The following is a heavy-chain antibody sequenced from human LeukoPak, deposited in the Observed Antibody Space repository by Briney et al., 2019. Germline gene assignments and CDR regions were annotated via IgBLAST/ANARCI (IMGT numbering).Heavy chain of an antibody. V-gene: IGHV3-30*18. CDR3: AKGDGGSSSWYDFYFYGVDV. Sequence: GKSLRLSCVVSGFTFSNYAMHWVRQAPGKGLEWVAVISHDGSKRHYADAVKGRLSISRDNSKNALSLQFNSLRGDDTAVYYCAKGDGGSSSWYDFYFYGVDVWGKGTAVTVSS. CDR2: ISHDGSKR. D-gene: IGHD6-13*01. J-gene: IGHJ6*04. CDR1: GFTFSNYA.